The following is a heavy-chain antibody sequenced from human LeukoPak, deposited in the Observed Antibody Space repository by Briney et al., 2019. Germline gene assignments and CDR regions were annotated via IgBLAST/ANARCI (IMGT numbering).Heavy chain of an antibody. Sequence: SETLSLTCTVSGGSISSYYWSWIRQPPGKGLEWIGYIYYSGSTNYNPSLKSRVTISVDTSKNQFSLKLSSVTAADTAVYYCATGLWSNYYYYYMDVWGKGTTVTVSS. J-gene: IGHJ6*03. CDR3: ATGLWSNYYYYYMDV. V-gene: IGHV4-59*12. D-gene: IGHD3-3*01. CDR2: IYYSGST. CDR1: GGSISSYY.